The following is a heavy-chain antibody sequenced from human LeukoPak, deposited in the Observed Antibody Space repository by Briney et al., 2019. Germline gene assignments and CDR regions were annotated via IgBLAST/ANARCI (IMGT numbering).Heavy chain of an antibody. J-gene: IGHJ3*02. CDR1: GGSISSYY. CDR2: IYYSGST. CDR3: ARVYTEGDDAFDI. D-gene: IGHD2-2*02. Sequence: KPSETLSLTCTVSGGSISSYYWSWIRQPPGKGLEWIGYIYYSGSTTYNPSPKSRVTISVDTSKNQFSLKLSSVTGADTAVYYCARVYTEGDDAFDIWGQGTMVIVSS. V-gene: IGHV4-59*01.